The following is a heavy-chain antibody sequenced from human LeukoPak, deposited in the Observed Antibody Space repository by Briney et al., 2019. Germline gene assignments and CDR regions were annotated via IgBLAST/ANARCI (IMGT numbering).Heavy chain of an antibody. Sequence: ASVKVSCKASGYTFTGYYMHWVRQAPGQGLEWMGWINPNSGSTNYAQKFQGRVTMTRDTSISTAYMELSRLRSDDTAVYYCARDGYCSSTSCPTLGYWGQGTLVTVSS. D-gene: IGHD2-2*01. V-gene: IGHV1-2*02. J-gene: IGHJ4*02. CDR1: GYTFTGYY. CDR3: ARDGYCSSTSCPTLGY. CDR2: INPNSGST.